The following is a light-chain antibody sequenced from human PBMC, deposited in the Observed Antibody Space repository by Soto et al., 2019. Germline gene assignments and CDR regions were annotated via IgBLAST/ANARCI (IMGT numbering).Light chain of an antibody. J-gene: IGKJ3*01. CDR3: QQSYTAPRA. CDR1: QSISNY. V-gene: IGKV1-39*01. CDR2: TAS. Sequence: DIQMTQSPSSLSASVGDRVTITCRSRQSISNYLNWYQQKPGKAPKLLIYTASNLQSGVPSRFSGSGSGTALTLTISGLQPDDFATYYCQQSYTAPRAFGPGTKVDIK.